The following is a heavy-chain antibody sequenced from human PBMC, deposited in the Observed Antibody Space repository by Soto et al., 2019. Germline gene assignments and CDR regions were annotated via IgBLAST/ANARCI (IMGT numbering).Heavy chain of an antibody. Sequence: QVQLVESGGGVVQPRRSLRLSCAASGFIFSSYGMNWVRQAPGKGLEWVAVMSFDGSIKYYADSVKGRFTISRDNSKNTLYLQMNSLRAEDTAVYYCATIAVPPAFDIWGQGTMVTVSS. CDR3: ATIAVPPAFDI. CDR2: MSFDGSIK. CDR1: GFIFSSYG. J-gene: IGHJ3*02. D-gene: IGHD6-19*01. V-gene: IGHV3-30*03.